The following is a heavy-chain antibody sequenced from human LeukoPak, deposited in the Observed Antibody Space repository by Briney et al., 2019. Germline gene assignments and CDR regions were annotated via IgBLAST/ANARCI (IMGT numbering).Heavy chain of an antibody. J-gene: IGHJ4*02. CDR3: ASLGGTVTKVEYYFDY. V-gene: IGHV3-48*04. D-gene: IGHD4-17*01. CDR2: ISTSGSSI. Sequence: GGSLRLSCATSGFTFSAFTMNWVRQAPGKGLEWIAFISTSGSSIFYAQSVQGRFTISRDNAKNLVYLQMNSLRAEDTAMYYCASLGGTVTKVEYYFDYWGQGTLVTASS. CDR1: GFTFSAFT.